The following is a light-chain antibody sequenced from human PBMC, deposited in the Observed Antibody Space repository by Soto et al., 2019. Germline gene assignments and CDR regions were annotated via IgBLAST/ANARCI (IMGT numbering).Light chain of an antibody. Sequence: QTVVTQSPSASASLGASVKLTCTLSSGHSSYAIAWHQQQPEKGPRYLMKLNSDGSHSKGDGIPDRFSGSSSGAERYLTISSLQSEDEADYYCQTWGTGTPWVSGGGTKLTVL. J-gene: IGLJ3*02. CDR2: LNSDGSH. V-gene: IGLV4-69*01. CDR1: SGHSSYA. CDR3: QTWGTGTPWV.